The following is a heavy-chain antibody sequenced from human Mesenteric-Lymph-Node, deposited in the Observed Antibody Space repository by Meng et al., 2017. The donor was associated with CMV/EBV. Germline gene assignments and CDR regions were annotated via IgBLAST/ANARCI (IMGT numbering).Heavy chain of an antibody. CDR1: GGSISSRTYN. Sequence: GSLRLSCTVSGGSISSRTYNWGWVRQPPGKGLEWIGTIYDSGSTYYNPSLKSRVTISIDTSKNQFSLKLNSVTAADTAVYYCAKLRVDDFWSYYFESWGQGTLVTVSS. J-gene: IGHJ4*02. CDR3: AKLRVDDFWSYYFES. CDR2: IYDSGST. D-gene: IGHD3-3*01. V-gene: IGHV4-39*07.